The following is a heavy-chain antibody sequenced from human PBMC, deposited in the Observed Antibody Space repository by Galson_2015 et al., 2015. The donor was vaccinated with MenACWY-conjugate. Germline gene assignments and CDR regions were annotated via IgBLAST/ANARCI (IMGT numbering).Heavy chain of an antibody. D-gene: IGHD6-13*01. CDR3: ARDSAAPRWFFDL. CDR1: GFSFSSYR. V-gene: IGHV3-48*02. J-gene: IGHJ2*01. CDR2: IDISSSTI. Sequence: SLRLSCAGSGFSFSSYRMNWVRQAPGKGLEWVSYIDISSSTIYYTDSVQGRFTISRDNAKNSLFLQMNSLRDEDTAMYYCARDSAAPRWFFDLWGRGTLVTVSS.